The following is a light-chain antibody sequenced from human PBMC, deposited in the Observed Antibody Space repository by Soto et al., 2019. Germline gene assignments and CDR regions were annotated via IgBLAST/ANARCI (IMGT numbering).Light chain of an antibody. CDR2: GAS. CDR1: QSVSSAS. V-gene: IGKV3-20*01. CDR3: QHYGQT. Sequence: IVLTQSPGTLSLSPGERGTLYCRASQSVSSASLAWYQQRPGQAPRLLIYGASSRATGVPDRFSGGGSGTDFTLTISRLEPVDLAVYYCQHYGQTFGPGTKVDIK. J-gene: IGKJ1*01.